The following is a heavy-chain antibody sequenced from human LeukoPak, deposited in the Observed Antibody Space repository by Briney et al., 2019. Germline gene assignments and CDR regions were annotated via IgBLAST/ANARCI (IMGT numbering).Heavy chain of an antibody. CDR3: ARVMYYDASGSQGPHCVF. CDR1: GGSISSYY. CDR2: IHTSGST. V-gene: IGHV4-4*07. J-gene: IGHJ4*02. D-gene: IGHD3-10*01. Sequence: PSETLSLTCTVSGGSISSYYWSWIRQPAGKGLEWIGRIHTSGSTNSNPSLKSRVTMSVDTSKNQFSLQLSSVTAADTAVYYCARVMYYDASGSQGPHCVFWGEGTVVTVSS.